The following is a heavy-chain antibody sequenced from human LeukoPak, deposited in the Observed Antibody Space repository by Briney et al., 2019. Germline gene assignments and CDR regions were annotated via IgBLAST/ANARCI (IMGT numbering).Heavy chain of an antibody. CDR2: IIPIFGTT. Sequence: GASVKVSCKASGGTFNSYAISWVRQAPGQGLEWMGGIIPIFGTTNYAQKFQGRVTITADESTSTAYMELSSLRSEDTAVYYCARLLHGSGSVSHAFDIWGQGTMVTVSS. D-gene: IGHD3-10*01. V-gene: IGHV1-69*13. J-gene: IGHJ3*02. CDR1: GGTFNSYA. CDR3: ARLLHGSGSVSHAFDI.